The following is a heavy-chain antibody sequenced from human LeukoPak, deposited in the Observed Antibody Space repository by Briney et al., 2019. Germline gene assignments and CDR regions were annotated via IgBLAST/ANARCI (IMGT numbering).Heavy chain of an antibody. CDR2: IYYSGST. D-gene: IGHD3-10*01. V-gene: IGHV4-31*03. CDR3: ARVEATYYYGSGSSDWFDP. Sequence: SETLSLTCTVSGGSISSGGYYWSWIRQHPGKGLEWIGYIYYSGSTYYNPSLKSRVTISVDTSKNQFSLKLSSVTAADTAVYYGARVEATYYYGSGSSDWFDPWGQGTLVTVSS. CDR1: GGSISSGGYY. J-gene: IGHJ5*02.